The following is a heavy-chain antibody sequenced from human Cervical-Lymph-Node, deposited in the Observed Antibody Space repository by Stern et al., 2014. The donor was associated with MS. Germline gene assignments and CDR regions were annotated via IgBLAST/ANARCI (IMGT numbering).Heavy chain of an antibody. CDR1: GYTFTAFF. V-gene: IGHV1-2*06. CDR3: AREATRIVVGIDY. CDR2: LNPNSDDP. J-gene: IGHJ4*02. Sequence: VQLVQSGTKMQKPGASVRVSCKASGYTFTAFFIHWVRQVPGQGLEWMGRLNPNSDDPTYAQNFQDRVTLTRDTSIGTAYLEWSRLTSADTAVYYCAREATRIVVGIDYWGQGTQVTVSS. D-gene: IGHD3-22*01.